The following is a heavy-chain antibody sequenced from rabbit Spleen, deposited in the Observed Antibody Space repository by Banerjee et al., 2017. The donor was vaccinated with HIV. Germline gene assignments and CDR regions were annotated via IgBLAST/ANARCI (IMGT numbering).Heavy chain of an antibody. D-gene: IGHD7-1*01. V-gene: IGHV1S47*01. Sequence: QEQLVESGGGLVQPGGSLKLSCKASGFDFSTYGVSWVRQGPGKGLEWIGYIDPIFGTTNYATWVNGRFSISRENTQNTLYLQLNSLTVADTATYFCVREAGYAGYGDGNSWGQGTLVTVS. J-gene: IGHJ4*01. CDR1: GFDFSTYG. CDR2: IDPIFGTT. CDR3: VREAGYAGYGDGNS.